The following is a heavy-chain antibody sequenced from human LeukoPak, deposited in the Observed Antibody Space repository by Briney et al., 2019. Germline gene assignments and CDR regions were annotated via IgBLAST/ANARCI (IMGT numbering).Heavy chain of an antibody. CDR2: IGPTGDT. J-gene: IGHJ4*02. D-gene: IGHD3-10*01. CDR3: AKDTTPLWCGELLDY. CDR1: GFTFSSSD. Sequence: GGSLRLSCAASGFTFSSSDMHWVRQATGKGLEWVSAIGPTGDTYYPASVKGRFTISGGNSKNTLYLQMNSLRAEDTAVYYCAKDTTPLWCGELLDYWGQGTLVTVSS. V-gene: IGHV3-13*01.